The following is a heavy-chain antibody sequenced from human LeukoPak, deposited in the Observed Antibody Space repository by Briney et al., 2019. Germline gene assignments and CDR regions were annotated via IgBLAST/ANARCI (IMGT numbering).Heavy chain of an antibody. V-gene: IGHV1-8*01. Sequence: ASVNVSFTASGYTFTSYDINWVRQATGQGLEWMGWMNPNSGNTGYAQKFQGRVTMTRNTSISTAYMELSNLRSEDTAVYYCATYDSSGSALDAFDIWGQGTMVTVSS. CDR1: GYTFTSYD. D-gene: IGHD3-22*01. J-gene: IGHJ3*02. CDR3: ATYDSSGSALDAFDI. CDR2: MNPNSGNT.